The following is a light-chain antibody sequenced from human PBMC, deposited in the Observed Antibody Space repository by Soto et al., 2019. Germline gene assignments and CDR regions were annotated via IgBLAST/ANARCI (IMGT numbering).Light chain of an antibody. Sequence: DVVMTQSPDSLAVSLGERAAINCKSSQNLLFSSXXXXXLAWYQQKPGQPPKLLIYWASTRESGAPDRFSGSGSGRDFTLTISSXQAEDVAVYYCQQYHTTPNTFGQGTKVEIK. V-gene: IGKV4-1*01. CDR2: WAS. J-gene: IGKJ2*01. CDR1: QNLLFSSXXXXX. CDR3: QQYHTTPNT.